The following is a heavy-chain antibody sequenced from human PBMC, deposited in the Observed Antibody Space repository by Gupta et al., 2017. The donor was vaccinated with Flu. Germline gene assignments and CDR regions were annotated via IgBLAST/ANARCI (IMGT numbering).Heavy chain of an antibody. Sequence: QVQLVQSGAEMRKPGASVKVSCKTSGYGFTGYAIHWLRQAPGQGLQWMGWINPNSGGTHISPTFQGRATLTRDTSLSTAYLDLSRLKSDDTGVYYCARDLSSHLLATLDSWGQGTQVTVSS. CDR1: GYGFTGYA. D-gene: IGHD2-15*01. CDR2: INPNSGGT. CDR3: ARDLSSHLLATLDS. J-gene: IGHJ4*02. V-gene: IGHV1-2*02.